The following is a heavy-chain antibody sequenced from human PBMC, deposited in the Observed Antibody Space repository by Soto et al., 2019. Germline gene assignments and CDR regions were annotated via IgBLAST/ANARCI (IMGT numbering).Heavy chain of an antibody. J-gene: IGHJ4*02. V-gene: IGHV3-30*03. CDR3: ASTLSGYSYIDY. CDR1: GFTFSSYG. CDR2: ITGGGDNT. Sequence: PGGSLSLSCAASGFTFSSYGMNWVRQGPGKGLEWVAVITGGGDNTSYADSVKGRFTISRDNPKNMLYLQMNSLRTEDTAVSYCASTLSGYSYIDYWGQGTPVTVSS. D-gene: IGHD3-3*01.